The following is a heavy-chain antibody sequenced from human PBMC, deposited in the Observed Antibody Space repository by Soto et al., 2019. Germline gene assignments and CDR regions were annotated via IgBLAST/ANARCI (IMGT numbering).Heavy chain of an antibody. CDR1: GASMSSPHW. V-gene: IGHV4-4*02. J-gene: IGHJ2*01. D-gene: IGHD4-4*01. Sequence: QVQLQESGPGLVKPSETLSLTCAVSGASMSSPHWWSWVRQSPGKGPEWIGDIYQSGITNYNPSLKSRVTISLDKSKNEFSLRLTSVTAAYTAVYFCARDTDNEWYFDVWGRGALVTVSS. CDR3: ARDTDNEWYFDV. CDR2: IYQSGIT.